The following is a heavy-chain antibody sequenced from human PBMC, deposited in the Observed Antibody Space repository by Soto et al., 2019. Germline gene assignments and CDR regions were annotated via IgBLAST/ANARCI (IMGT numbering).Heavy chain of an antibody. J-gene: IGHJ4*02. CDR1: GFTFSSYA. V-gene: IGHV3-23*01. CDR3: AKSNTHVGSWYYFDY. Sequence: GGSLRLSCAASGFTFSSYAMSWVRQAPGKGLEWVSAISGSGGSTYYADSVKGRFTISRDNSKNTLYLQMNSLRAEDTAVYYCAKSNTHVGSWYYFDYWGQGTLVTVSS. D-gene: IGHD1-26*01. CDR2: ISGSGGST.